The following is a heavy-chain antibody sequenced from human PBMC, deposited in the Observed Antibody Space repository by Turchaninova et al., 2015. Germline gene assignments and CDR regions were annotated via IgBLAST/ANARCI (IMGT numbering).Heavy chain of an antibody. CDR2: IPYSGST. CDR3: ARGPTIKYFQH. J-gene: IGHJ1*01. CDR1: GGSISSGGYY. Sequence: QLQLQESGPGLVKPSETLSLTCTVSGGSISSGGYYWGWIRQPPGKGLVGIGSIPYSGSTYYNPALKSRFPISVDTSKNQFSLKLSSMTAADASVYYCARGPTIKYFQHWGQGTLVTVSS. V-gene: IGHV4-39*07.